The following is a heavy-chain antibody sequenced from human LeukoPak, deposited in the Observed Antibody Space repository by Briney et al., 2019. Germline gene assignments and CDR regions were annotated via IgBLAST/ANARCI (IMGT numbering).Heavy chain of an antibody. J-gene: IGHJ4*02. CDR2: IKQDGSEK. D-gene: IGHD6-19*01. CDR1: GFSFSNYW. V-gene: IGHV3-7*04. Sequence: GGSLRLSCAASGFSFSNYWMSWVRQAPGKGLEWVANIKQDGSEKYYVDSVKGRFTISRDNAKNSLFLQMNSLRAEDTAAYYCARDQWQWLGHFDYWGQGTLVTVSS. CDR3: ARDQWQWLGHFDY.